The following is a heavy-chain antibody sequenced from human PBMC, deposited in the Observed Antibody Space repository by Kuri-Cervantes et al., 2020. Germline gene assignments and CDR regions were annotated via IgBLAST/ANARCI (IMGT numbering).Heavy chain of an antibody. J-gene: IGHJ4*02. CDR2: ISGHGINT. V-gene: IGHV3-23*01. CDR1: GFSFNNYV. CDR3: AKERLGYYEY. Sequence: GESLKISCAASGFSFNNYVMIWVRQAPGQGLEWVSSISGHGINTYYVDSVKGRFIISRDNSQNMLYLQMNSLRAEDTAIYYCAKERLGYYEYWGQGTRVTVSS.